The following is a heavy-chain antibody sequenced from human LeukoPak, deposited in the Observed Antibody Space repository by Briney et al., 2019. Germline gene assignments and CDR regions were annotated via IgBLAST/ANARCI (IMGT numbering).Heavy chain of an antibody. CDR2: LYYSGST. D-gene: IGHD1-1*01. CDR3: ARGSLTGTTPFDY. CDR1: GGSLTRYY. V-gene: IGHV4-59*01. J-gene: IGHJ4*02. Sequence: SETLSLTCTVSGGSLTRYYRSWIRQPPGKGLEWMGYLYYSGSTNYNPSLESRVTISVDSSKRQFSLKQSSVTAADTAVYYCARGSLTGTTPFDYWGQGTLVTDSS.